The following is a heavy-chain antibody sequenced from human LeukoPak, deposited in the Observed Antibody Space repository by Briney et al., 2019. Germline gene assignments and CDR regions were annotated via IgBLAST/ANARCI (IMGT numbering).Heavy chain of an antibody. V-gene: IGHV3-23*01. CDR1: GFTFAGYT. CDR3: ANRGGYCSGPSCDFDY. Sequence: GGSLRPSCAASGFTFAGYTMTWVRQAPGKGLEWVSTISGSGGTTYYADSLKGRFAISRDNAKNTLFLQMSSLRAEDTAVYYCANRGGYCSGPSCDFDYWGQGTLVTVSS. CDR2: ISGSGGTT. D-gene: IGHD2-2*01. J-gene: IGHJ4*02.